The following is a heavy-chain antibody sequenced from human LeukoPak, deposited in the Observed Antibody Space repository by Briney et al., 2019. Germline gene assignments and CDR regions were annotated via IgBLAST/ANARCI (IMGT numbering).Heavy chain of an antibody. Sequence: SETLSLTCAVYGGSFSGYYWSWIRQPPGKGLEWIGEINHSGSTNYNPSLKSRVTISVDTSKNQFPLKLSSVTAADTAVYYCTRLMRGESGTAMVPDSWGQGTLVTVSS. D-gene: IGHD5-18*01. V-gene: IGHV4-34*01. CDR2: INHSGST. CDR1: GGSFSGYY. CDR3: TRLMRGESGTAMVPDS. J-gene: IGHJ4*02.